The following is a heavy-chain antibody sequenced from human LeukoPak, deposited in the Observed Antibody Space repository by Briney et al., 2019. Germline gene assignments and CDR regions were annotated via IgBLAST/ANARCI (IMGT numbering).Heavy chain of an antibody. CDR1: GFTFSNYN. J-gene: IGHJ4*02. CDR3: ARLYDGSAYHADHFDY. CDR2: ITSSGTYI. D-gene: IGHD3-22*01. V-gene: IGHV3-21*01. Sequence: GGSLRLSCAASGFTFSNYNMNWVRQAPGKAMEWVSSITSSGTYIFYADSVKGRFTISRDNAKNSLYLQMNSLRAEDTAVYYCARLYDGSAYHADHFDYWGQGTLVIVSS.